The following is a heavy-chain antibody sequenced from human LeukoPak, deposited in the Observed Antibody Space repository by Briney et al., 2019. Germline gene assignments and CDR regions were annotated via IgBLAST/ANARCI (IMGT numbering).Heavy chain of an antibody. CDR2: ITASGTLT. CDR3: ARVVGLAGYSSSWYSGYYYYMDV. CDR1: GFTFSGYE. D-gene: IGHD6-13*01. V-gene: IGHV3-48*03. J-gene: IGHJ6*03. Sequence: GGSLRLPCAASGFTFSGYEMNWVRQAPGKGLEWISYITASGTLTHYADSVEGRFTISRDNAKNSLYLQMNSLRVEDTAVYYCARVVGLAGYSSSWYSGYYYYMDVWGKGTTVTVSS.